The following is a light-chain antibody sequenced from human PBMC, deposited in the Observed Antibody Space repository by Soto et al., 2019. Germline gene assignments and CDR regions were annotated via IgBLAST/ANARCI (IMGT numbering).Light chain of an antibody. V-gene: IGKV1-5*03. CDR2: KAS. J-gene: IGKJ3*01. Sequence: DIPMTQSPSTLSASVGDRVSITCRASQSIGSWLAWYQQKPGKAPRLLIYKASSLESGVPSRFSGSGSGTEFTLTISSLQPDDFATYYCQQYNSNLFTFGPGTKVDIK. CDR3: QQYNSNLFT. CDR1: QSIGSW.